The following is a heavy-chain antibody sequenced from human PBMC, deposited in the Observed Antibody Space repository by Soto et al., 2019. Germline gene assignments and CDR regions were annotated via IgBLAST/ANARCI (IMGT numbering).Heavy chain of an antibody. CDR1: GGSFSGYY. D-gene: IGHD6-6*01. CDR2: INHSGST. V-gene: IGHV4-34*01. CDR3: AGGRSRGAALDY. Sequence: QVQLQQWGAGLLKPSETLSLTCAVYGGSFSGYYWSWIRQPPGKGLEWIGEINHSGSTNYNPSLKSRVTISVDTSKNQFSLELRSVTAADTAVYYCAGGRSRGAALDYWGQGTLVTVSS. J-gene: IGHJ4*02.